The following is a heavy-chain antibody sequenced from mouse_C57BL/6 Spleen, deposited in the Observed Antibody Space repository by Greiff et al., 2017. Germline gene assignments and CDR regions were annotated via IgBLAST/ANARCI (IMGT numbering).Heavy chain of an antibody. CDR3: TRQVGFAY. J-gene: IGHJ3*01. V-gene: IGHV1-15*01. Sequence: VQLQQSGAELVRPGASVTLSCKASGFTFTDYEMHWVKQTPVHGLEWIGAIDPETGGTAYNQKFKGKAILTADKSSSTAYMELRSLTSEDSAVYYCTRQVGFAYWGQGTLVTVSA. CDR2: IDPETGGT. CDR1: GFTFTDYE.